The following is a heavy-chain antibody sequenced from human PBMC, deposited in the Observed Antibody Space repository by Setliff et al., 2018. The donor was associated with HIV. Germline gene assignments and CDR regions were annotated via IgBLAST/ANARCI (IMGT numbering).Heavy chain of an antibody. J-gene: IGHJ3*02. CDR3: AKTSVGATGLYAFDI. D-gene: IGHD1-26*01. V-gene: IGHV4-31*03. CDR2: IYYSGST. CDR1: GASISSGGYY. Sequence: PSETLSLTCTVSGASISSGGYYWNWIRQHPGKGLEWIGHIYYSGSTYYTPSFKSRVTISVDTSKKQFSLRLTSMTAADTAVYYCAKTSVGATGLYAFDIWGQGTMVTVSS.